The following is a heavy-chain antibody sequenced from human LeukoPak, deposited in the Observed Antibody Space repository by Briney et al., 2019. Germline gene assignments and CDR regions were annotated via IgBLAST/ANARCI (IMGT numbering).Heavy chain of an antibody. V-gene: IGHV4-39*07. CDR2: IYYSGST. CDR1: GGSISSSSYY. CDR3: ARTGRFLEWLRPYYFDY. J-gene: IGHJ4*02. D-gene: IGHD3-3*01. Sequence: SETLSLTCTVSGGSISSSSYYWGWIRQPPGKGLEWIGSIYYSGSTYYNPSLKSRVTISVDTSKNQFSLKLSSVTAADTAVYYCARTGRFLEWLRPYYFDYWGQGTLVTVSS.